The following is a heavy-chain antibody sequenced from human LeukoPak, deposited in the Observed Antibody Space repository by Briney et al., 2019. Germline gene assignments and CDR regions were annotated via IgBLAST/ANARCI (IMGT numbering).Heavy chain of an antibody. CDR2: ISSSSSTI. D-gene: IGHD3-10*01. Sequence: GGSLRLSCAASGFTFSSYSMNWVRQDPGKGLEWLSYISSSSSTIYYADSVQGRFTISRDNAKNSLYLQMNSLRDEDTAVYYCARDVMVREVIIWDAFDIWGQGTMVTVSS. CDR1: GFTFSSYS. J-gene: IGHJ3*02. V-gene: IGHV3-48*02. CDR3: ARDVMVREVIIWDAFDI.